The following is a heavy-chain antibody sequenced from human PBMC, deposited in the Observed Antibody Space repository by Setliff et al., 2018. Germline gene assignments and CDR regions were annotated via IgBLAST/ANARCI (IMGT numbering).Heavy chain of an antibody. Sequence: TSETLSLTCTVSGGSISSGDYYWSWIRQPPGKGLEWIGYIYYSGSTYYNPSLKSRVTISVDTSKNQFSLKLSSVTAADTAVYYCARSGYYNGFQHWGQGTLVTVSS. CDR3: ARSGYYNGFQH. D-gene: IGHD3-22*01. CDR1: GGSISSGDYY. CDR2: IYYSGST. V-gene: IGHV4-30-4*08. J-gene: IGHJ1*01.